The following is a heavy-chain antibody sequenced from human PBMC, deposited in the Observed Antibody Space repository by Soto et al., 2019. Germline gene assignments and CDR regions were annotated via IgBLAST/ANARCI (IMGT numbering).Heavy chain of an antibody. CDR2: IRNQTYGGTT. D-gene: IGHD2-2*01. Sequence: GGSLRLSCTASGFTFGNYAINWVRQAPGEGLEWVGLIRNQTYGGTTEYAASLKGRFTISRDDSSGIAYLQMNSLKTEDSAVYYCTSAESTAIAYFFACWGQGALVTVS. J-gene: IGHJ4*02. CDR1: GFTFGNYA. V-gene: IGHV3-49*04. CDR3: TSAESTAIAYFFAC.